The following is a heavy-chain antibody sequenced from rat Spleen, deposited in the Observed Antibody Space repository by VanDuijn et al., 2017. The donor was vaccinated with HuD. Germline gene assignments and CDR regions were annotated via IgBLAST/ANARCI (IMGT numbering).Heavy chain of an antibody. CDR3: ARPSYGYPFAY. J-gene: IGHJ3*01. CDR2: ITVDGSNT. V-gene: IGHV5-7*01. CDR1: GFTFSDYN. D-gene: IGHD1-7*01. Sequence: EVQLVESGGGLVQPGRSLKLSCAASGFTFSDYNMAWVRQAPKKGLEWVASITVDGSNTFYRDSVKGRFTISRDNAKNTLYLQLGSLRSEDTATYYCARPSYGYPFAYWGQGTLVTVSS.